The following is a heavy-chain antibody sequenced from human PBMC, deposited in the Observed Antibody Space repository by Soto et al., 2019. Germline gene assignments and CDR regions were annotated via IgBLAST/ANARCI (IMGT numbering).Heavy chain of an antibody. D-gene: IGHD4-17*01. Sequence: QVQLQESGPGLVKPSQTLSLTCTVSGGSISSGGYYWSWIRQHPGKGLEWIGYIYYSGSTYYNPSLKRRFTISVDTSKNQFSLKLSSVTAADTAVYYCARDYGDPYWYFDLWGRGTLVTVSS. CDR3: ARDYGDPYWYFDL. V-gene: IGHV4-31*03. CDR1: GGSISSGGYY. CDR2: IYYSGST. J-gene: IGHJ2*01.